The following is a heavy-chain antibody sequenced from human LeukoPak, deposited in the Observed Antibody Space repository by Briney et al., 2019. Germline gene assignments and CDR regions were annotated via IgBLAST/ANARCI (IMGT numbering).Heavy chain of an antibody. CDR3: ARRPRTPMARGSNWFDP. CDR1: GYSISSGYY. V-gene: IGHV4-38-2*01. J-gene: IGHJ5*02. CDR2: IYHSGST. Sequence: SETLSLTCAVSGYSISSGYYWGWIRQPPGKGLEWIGSIYHSGSTYYNPSLKSRVTISVDTSKNQFSLKLSSVTAADTAVYYCARRPRTPMARGSNWFDPWGQGTLVTVSS. D-gene: IGHD3-10*01.